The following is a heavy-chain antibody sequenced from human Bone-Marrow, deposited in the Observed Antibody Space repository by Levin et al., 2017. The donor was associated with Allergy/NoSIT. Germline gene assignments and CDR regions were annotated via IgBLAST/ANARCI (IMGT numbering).Heavy chain of an antibody. CDR1: GFSLSHFW. J-gene: IGHJ4*02. CDR3: ARAPWFGQLPSFDY. Sequence: GGSLRLSCVGSGFSLSHFWMSWVRQAPGKGLEWVANIKQDGTETVYVESVRGRSTISRDNAINSMSLQMNSLRAEDSGVYYCARAPWFGQLPSFDYWGQGAEVIVSS. D-gene: IGHD3-10*01. CDR2: IKQDGTET. V-gene: IGHV3-7*01.